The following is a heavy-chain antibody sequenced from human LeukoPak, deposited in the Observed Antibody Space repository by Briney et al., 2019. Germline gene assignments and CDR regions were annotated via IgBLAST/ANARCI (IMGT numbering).Heavy chain of an antibody. CDR2: INPNSGAT. Sequence: ASVTLSCKASGYTFTVYCMHWVRHAPGPGHEWMGWINPNSGATNYAQTFQGGVTMTWDTSSSTAYMELSRLRPDDTAVYCCARTAVTTLPYFDYWGQGTLVTLSS. V-gene: IGHV1-2*02. CDR1: GYTFTVYC. CDR3: ARTAVTTLPYFDY. D-gene: IGHD4-17*01. J-gene: IGHJ4*02.